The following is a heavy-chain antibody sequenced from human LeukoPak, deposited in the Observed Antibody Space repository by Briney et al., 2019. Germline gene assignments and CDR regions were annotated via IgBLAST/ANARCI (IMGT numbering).Heavy chain of an antibody. CDR2: IWNDGSNK. CDR1: GFTFSSYG. V-gene: IGHV3-33*01. J-gene: IGHJ4*02. D-gene: IGHD4-23*01. Sequence: PGGSLRLSCAASGFTFSSYGMHWGRQAPGKGLEWVAVIWNDGSNKYYADSVKGRFTISRDNSKNTLYLQMNSLRAEDTAVYYCARDDYGGKGLDYWGQGTLVTVSS. CDR3: ARDDYGGKGLDY.